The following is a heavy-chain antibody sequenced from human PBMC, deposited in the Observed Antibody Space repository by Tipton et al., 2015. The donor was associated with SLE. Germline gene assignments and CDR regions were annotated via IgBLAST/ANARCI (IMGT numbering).Heavy chain of an antibody. Sequence: TLSLTCTVPGGSISSGDYYWSWIRQPPGKGLEWIGYIYYSGSTYYNPSLKSRVTISVDTSKNQFSLKLSSVTAADTAVYYCARESPYGGKCEVDYWGQGTLVTVSS. J-gene: IGHJ4*02. CDR2: IYYSGST. V-gene: IGHV4-30-4*01. CDR3: ARESPYGGKCEVDY. D-gene: IGHD4-23*01. CDR1: GGSISSGDYY.